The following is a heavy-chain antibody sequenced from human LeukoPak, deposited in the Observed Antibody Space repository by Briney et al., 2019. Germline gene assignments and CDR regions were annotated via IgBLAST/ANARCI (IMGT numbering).Heavy chain of an antibody. CDR3: ARDMIVAPLKPGLVGPSMGFDP. Sequence: PSETLSLTCTVSGGSISSSSYYWGWIRQPPGKGLEWIGYIYYSGSTNYNPSLKSRVTISVDTSKNQFSLKLSSVTAADTAVYYCARDMIVAPLKPGLVGPSMGFDPWGQGTLVTVSS. V-gene: IGHV4-61*01. D-gene: IGHD3-22*01. J-gene: IGHJ5*02. CDR2: IYYSGST. CDR1: GGSISSSSYY.